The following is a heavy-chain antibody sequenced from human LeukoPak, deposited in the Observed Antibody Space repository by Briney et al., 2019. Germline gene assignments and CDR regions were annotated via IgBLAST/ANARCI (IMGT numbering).Heavy chain of an antibody. CDR3: ASRWRTDYYGSGSRYDY. Sequence: ASVKVSCKASGYTFTSYAISWVRQAPGQGLEWMGWISADNGNTDYAQRFQGRVTMTTDTSTSTAYMELRSLRSDDTAVYYCASRWRTDYYGSGSRYDYWGQGTLVTVSS. D-gene: IGHD3-10*01. J-gene: IGHJ4*02. V-gene: IGHV1-18*01. CDR1: GYTFTSYA. CDR2: ISADNGNT.